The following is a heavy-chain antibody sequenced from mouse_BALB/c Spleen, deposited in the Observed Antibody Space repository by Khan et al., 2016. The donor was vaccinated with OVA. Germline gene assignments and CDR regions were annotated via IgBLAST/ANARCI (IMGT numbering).Heavy chain of an antibody. CDR1: GYSIASDYA. J-gene: IGHJ2*01. V-gene: IGHV3-2*02. Sequence: EVKLLESGPGLVRPSQSLSLTCTVTGYSIASDYAWNWIRRFPGNKLEWMGFISYSGNTNYNPSLKSRISITRDTSKNQFFLQLNSVTTEDTARYYCARVYGGDFDYWGQGTPLTVSS. D-gene: IGHD1-1*01. CDR2: ISYSGNT. CDR3: ARVYGGDFDY.